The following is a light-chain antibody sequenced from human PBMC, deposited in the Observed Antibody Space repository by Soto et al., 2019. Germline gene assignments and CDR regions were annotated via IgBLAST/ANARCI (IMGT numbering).Light chain of an antibody. CDR3: SSYTTTNTLYV. CDR2: EVF. J-gene: IGLJ1*01. V-gene: IGLV2-14*01. CDR1: NSDVGGYNY. Sequence: QSVLTQPASVSGSPGQSITIPCTGTNSDVGGYNYVSWYQHHPGKAPKLMIYEVFNRPSGVSSRFSGSKSGNTASLTISGLQAEDEADYYCSSYTTTNTLYVFGTGTKVTVL.